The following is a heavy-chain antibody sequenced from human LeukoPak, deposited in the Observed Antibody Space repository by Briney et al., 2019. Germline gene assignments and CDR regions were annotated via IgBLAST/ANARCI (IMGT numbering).Heavy chain of an antibody. CDR3: AREGVGATSSDWFDP. J-gene: IGHJ5*02. CDR2: IIPILGTA. D-gene: IGHD1-26*01. CDR1: GGTFSSYA. Sequence: ASVKVSCKASGGTFSSYAISWVRQAPGQGLEWMGGIIPILGTANYAQKFQGRVTITADESTSTAYMELSSLRSEDTAVYYCAREGVGATSSDWFDPWGQGTLVTVSS. V-gene: IGHV1-69*13.